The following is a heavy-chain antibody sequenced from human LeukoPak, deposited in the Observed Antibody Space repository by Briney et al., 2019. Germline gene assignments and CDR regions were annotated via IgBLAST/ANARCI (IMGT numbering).Heavy chain of an antibody. Sequence: PGGSLRLSCAASGFTVSSNYMSWVRQAPGKGLEWVSAISGSGGSTYYVDSVRGRFTISRDNPKNTLYLQMNGLRAEDTAVYYCAKDRRSSDWSPDCWGQGTLVTVSS. CDR1: GFTVSSNY. CDR3: AKDRRSSDWSPDC. CDR2: ISGSGGST. V-gene: IGHV3-23*01. J-gene: IGHJ4*02. D-gene: IGHD6-19*01.